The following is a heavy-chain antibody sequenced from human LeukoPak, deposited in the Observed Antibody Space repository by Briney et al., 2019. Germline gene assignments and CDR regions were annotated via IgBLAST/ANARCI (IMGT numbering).Heavy chain of an antibody. V-gene: IGHV4-34*01. CDR1: GGSFSGYY. Sequence: SETLSLTCAVYGGSFSGYYWSWIRQPPGKGLEWIGSIYYSGSTYYNPSLKSRVTISVDTSKNQFSLKLSSVTAADTAVYYCARQWGTTVTTDYWGQGTLVTVSS. D-gene: IGHD4-17*01. J-gene: IGHJ4*02. CDR2: IYYSGST. CDR3: ARQWGTTVTTDY.